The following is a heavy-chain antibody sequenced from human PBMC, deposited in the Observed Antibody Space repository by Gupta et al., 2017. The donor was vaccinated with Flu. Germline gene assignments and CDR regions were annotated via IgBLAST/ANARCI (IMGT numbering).Heavy chain of an antibody. Sequence: QEEVVESGGGVVQPGGSLRLSCAAYGFSFSNYGMHWVRQAPGKGLEWGAVTSYDGRRIDYADAVNGRFTISRDNSKKTLYLQMNSLRSEDTAVYHCAKDWKGNYNNYGMNVWGQGTTVTVSS. V-gene: IGHV3-30*18. CDR3: AKDWKGNYNNYGMNV. CDR1: GFSFSNYG. D-gene: IGHD1-1*01. CDR2: TSYDGRRI. J-gene: IGHJ6*02.